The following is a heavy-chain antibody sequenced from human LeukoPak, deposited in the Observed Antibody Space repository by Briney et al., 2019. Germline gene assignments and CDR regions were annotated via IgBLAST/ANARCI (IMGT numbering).Heavy chain of an antibody. Sequence: ASVKVSCKASGYTFTSYYMHWVRQAPGQGLEWMGIINPSGGSTSYAQMFQGRVTMTRDTSTSTVYMELSSLRSEDTAVYYCARVAKYSSSSTIRVYFDYWGQGTLVTVSS. D-gene: IGHD6-6*01. CDR3: ARVAKYSSSSTIRVYFDY. CDR2: INPSGGST. J-gene: IGHJ4*02. V-gene: IGHV1-46*01. CDR1: GYTFTSYY.